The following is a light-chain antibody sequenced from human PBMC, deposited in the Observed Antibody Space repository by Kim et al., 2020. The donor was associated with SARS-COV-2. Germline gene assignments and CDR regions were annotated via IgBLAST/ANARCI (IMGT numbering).Light chain of an antibody. V-gene: IGLV10-54*01. Sequence: TLTCTGNRNTVANKGADWLQQHPGHPPELLSYRNNNRPSGISERLSASRSGNTASLTITGLQPEDEADYYCSAWDSSLSAWVFGGGTQLTVL. CDR3: SAWDSSLSAWV. CDR1: RNTVANKG. J-gene: IGLJ3*02. CDR2: RNN.